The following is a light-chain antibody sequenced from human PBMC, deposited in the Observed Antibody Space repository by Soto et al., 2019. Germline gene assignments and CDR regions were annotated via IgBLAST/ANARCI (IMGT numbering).Light chain of an antibody. CDR1: SSDVGGYNH. CDR3: SSYTTISTYV. CDR2: DVR. J-gene: IGLJ1*01. Sequence: QSVLTQPASVSGSPGQSITISCTGTSSDVGGYNHVSWYQQHPGKATKLMIYDVRNRPSGVSNRFSGSKSVNTASLTISGLQAEDEADYYCSSYTTISTYVFGTGTKVTVL. V-gene: IGLV2-14*01.